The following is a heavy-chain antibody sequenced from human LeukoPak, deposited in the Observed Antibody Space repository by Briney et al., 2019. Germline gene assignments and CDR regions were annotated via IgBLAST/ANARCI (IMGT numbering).Heavy chain of an antibody. CDR2: IYYSGST. Sequence: PSETLSLTCTVSGGSISSSSYYWGWIRQPPGKGLEWIGSIYYSGSTYYNPSLKSRVTISVDTSKNQFSLKLSSVTAADTAVYYCARDKANWYFDLWGRGTLVTVSS. J-gene: IGHJ2*01. V-gene: IGHV4-39*07. CDR3: ARDKANWYFDL. CDR1: GGSISSSSYY.